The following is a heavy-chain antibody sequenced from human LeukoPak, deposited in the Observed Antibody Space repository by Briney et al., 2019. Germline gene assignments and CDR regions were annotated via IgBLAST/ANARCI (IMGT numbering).Heavy chain of an antibody. J-gene: IGHJ6*02. CDR1: GFTFGSYA. CDR3: AKQSTHDFWTGYTYYGMDV. D-gene: IGHD3-3*01. CDR2: ISASGGTT. Sequence: GGSLRLSCAASGFTFGSYAVSWVRQARGKGLEWVSSISASGGTTYHADSVKGRFTISRDNSKNTLYLQMSSLRTEDSAVYFCAKQSTHDFWTGYTYYGMDVWGQGTTVTVSS. V-gene: IGHV3-23*01.